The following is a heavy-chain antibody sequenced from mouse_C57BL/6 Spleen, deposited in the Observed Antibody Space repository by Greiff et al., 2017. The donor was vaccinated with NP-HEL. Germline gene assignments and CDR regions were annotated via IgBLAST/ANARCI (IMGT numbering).Heavy chain of an antibody. V-gene: IGHV1-64*01. D-gene: IGHD2-4*01. Sequence: QVQLQQPGAELVKPGASVKLSCKASGYTFTSYWMHWVKQRPGQGLEWIGMIHPNSGSTNYNEKFKSKATLTVDKSSSTAYMQLSSLTSEDSAVYYCARQGPVYYDYDAWAMDYWGQGTSVTVSS. CDR1: GYTFTSYW. CDR3: ARQGPVYYDYDAWAMDY. J-gene: IGHJ4*01. CDR2: IHPNSGST.